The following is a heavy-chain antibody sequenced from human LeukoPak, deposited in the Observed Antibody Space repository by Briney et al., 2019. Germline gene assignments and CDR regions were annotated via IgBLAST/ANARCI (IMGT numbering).Heavy chain of an antibody. CDR2: IYSGGST. Sequence: PGGSLRLSCAASGFTVSSNYMSWVRQAPGKGLEWVSVIYSGGSTYYADSVKGRFTISRDNSKNTLYLQMNSLRAEDTAVYYCARDLLIAAAGMGGYWGQGTLVTVSS. D-gene: IGHD6-13*01. J-gene: IGHJ4*02. CDR1: GFTVSSNY. CDR3: ARDLLIAAAGMGGY. V-gene: IGHV3-53*01.